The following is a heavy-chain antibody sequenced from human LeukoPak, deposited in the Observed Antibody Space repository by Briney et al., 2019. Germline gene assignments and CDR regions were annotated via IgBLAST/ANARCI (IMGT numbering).Heavy chain of an antibody. CDR2: ISYDGTNK. J-gene: IGHJ4*02. Sequence: GGSLRLSCAASGFTFSDYGMHWVRQAPGKGLEWVAVISYDGTNKYYADSVKGRFTISRDNSKNTLYLQMNSLRTEDTAVYYCAKSGCSSSKRYVNNWGQGTLVTVSS. V-gene: IGHV3-30*18. CDR1: GFTFSDYG. CDR3: AKSGCSSSKRYVNN. D-gene: IGHD2-2*01.